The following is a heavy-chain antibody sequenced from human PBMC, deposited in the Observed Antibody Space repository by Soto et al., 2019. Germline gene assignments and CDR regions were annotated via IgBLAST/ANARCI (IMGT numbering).Heavy chain of an antibody. D-gene: IGHD3-16*01. CDR2: ISSSSAYI. CDR3: ARDGLTFGGD. CDR1: GFTFGSFT. Sequence: EVHLVEAGGGLVKPGESLAHSCAASGFTFGSFTLNWVRQAPGKGLEWVSSISSSSAYIYYAESVKGRFTISRDNARSTLYLQMNCLRLDDTAVYFCARDGLTFGGDWGKRTLVAVSS. J-gene: IGHJ4*02. V-gene: IGHV3-21*06.